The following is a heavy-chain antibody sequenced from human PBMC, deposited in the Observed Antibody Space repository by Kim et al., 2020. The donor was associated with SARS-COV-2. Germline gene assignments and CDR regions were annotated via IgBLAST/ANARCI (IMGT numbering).Heavy chain of an antibody. J-gene: IGHJ5*02. CDR3: ARGARPAGYSIRRPNWFDP. D-gene: IGHD6-13*01. CDR2: INHSGST. CDR1: GGSFSGYY. V-gene: IGHV4-34*01. Sequence: SETLSLTCAVYGGSFSGYYWSWIRQPPGKGLEWIGEINHSGSTNYNPSLKSRVTISVDTSKNQFSLKLSSVTAADTAVYYCARGARPAGYSIRRPNWFDPWGQGTLVTVSS.